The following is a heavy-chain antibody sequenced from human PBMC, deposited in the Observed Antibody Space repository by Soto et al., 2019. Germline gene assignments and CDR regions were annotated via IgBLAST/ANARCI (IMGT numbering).Heavy chain of an antibody. V-gene: IGHV3-30-3*01. J-gene: IGHJ4*02. CDR3: ARASLIAALVTGGFEY. CDR2: ISYDGSNK. D-gene: IGHD6-6*01. CDR1: GFTFSSYA. Sequence: QVQLVESGGGVVQPGRSLRLSCAASGFTFSSYAMHWVRQAPGKGLEWVAVISYDGSNKYYADSVKGRFTISRDNSKNTLYLQMNSLRAEDTAVYYCARASLIAALVTGGFEYWGQGTLVTVSS.